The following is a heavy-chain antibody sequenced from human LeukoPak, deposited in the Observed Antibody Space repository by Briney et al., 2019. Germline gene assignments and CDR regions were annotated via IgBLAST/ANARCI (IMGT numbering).Heavy chain of an antibody. CDR3: STLRGSSSQYFQY. D-gene: IGHD6-13*01. Sequence: GGSLRLSCAASGFTFINAWMSWVRQAPGKGLEWVGRINSKIDGGTTDYAAPVKGRFTISRDDSKDTLYLQMDSLKTEDTAVYYCSTLRGSSSQYFQYWGQGTLVTVSS. V-gene: IGHV3-15*01. J-gene: IGHJ1*01. CDR1: GFTFINAW. CDR2: INSKIDGGTT.